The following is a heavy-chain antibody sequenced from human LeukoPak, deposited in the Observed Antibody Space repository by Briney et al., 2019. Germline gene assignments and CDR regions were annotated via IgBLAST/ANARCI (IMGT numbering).Heavy chain of an antibody. D-gene: IGHD4-17*01. V-gene: IGHV1-69*05. J-gene: IGHJ5*02. CDR2: IIPIFGTA. CDR1: GGTFSSYA. CDR3: ATTTVTTSRDWFDP. Sequence: SVKVSCKASGGTFSSYAISWVRQAPGQGLEWMGRIIPIFGTANYAQMFQGRVTITTDESTSTAYMELSSLRAEDTAVYYCATTTVTTSRDWFDPWGQGTLVTVSS.